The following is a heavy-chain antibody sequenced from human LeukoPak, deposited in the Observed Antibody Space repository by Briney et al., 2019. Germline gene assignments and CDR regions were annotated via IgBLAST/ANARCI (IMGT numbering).Heavy chain of an antibody. Sequence: SETLSLTCTVSGGSIGSYYWSWIRQPPGKGLEWIGYIYYSGSTNYNPSLKSRVTISVDTSKNQFSLKLSSVTAADTAVYYCASSSGSYDYWGQGTLVTVSS. J-gene: IGHJ4*02. CDR2: IYYSGST. CDR3: ASSSGSYDY. CDR1: GGSIGSYY. V-gene: IGHV4-59*01. D-gene: IGHD1-26*01.